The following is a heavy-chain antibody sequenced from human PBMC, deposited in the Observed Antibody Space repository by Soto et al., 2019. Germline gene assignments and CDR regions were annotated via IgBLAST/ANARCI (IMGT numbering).Heavy chain of an antibody. CDR3: ARRPLAGYNWFDP. Sequence: SETLSLTCAVSGYSISSSNWWGWIRQPPGKGLEWIGYIYYSGSTSYNPSLKSRVTMSIDTSKNQFSLKLSSVTAVDTAVYYCARRPLAGYNWFDPWGQGTLVTVSS. CDR1: GYSISSSNW. V-gene: IGHV4-28*01. J-gene: IGHJ5*02. D-gene: IGHD6-19*01. CDR2: IYYSGST.